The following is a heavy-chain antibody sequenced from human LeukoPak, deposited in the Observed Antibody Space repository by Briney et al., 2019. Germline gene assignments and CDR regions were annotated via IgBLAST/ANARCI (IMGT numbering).Heavy chain of an antibody. CDR2: IYYSGST. Sequence: SETLSLTCTVSGGSISSYYWSWIRQPPGKGLEWIGYIYYSGSTNYNPSLKSRVTISVDTSKNQFSLKLSSVTAADTAVYYCASGKYNYGPNFDYWGQGTLVTVSS. CDR1: GGSISSYY. D-gene: IGHD5-18*01. V-gene: IGHV4-59*08. CDR3: ASGKYNYGPNFDY. J-gene: IGHJ4*02.